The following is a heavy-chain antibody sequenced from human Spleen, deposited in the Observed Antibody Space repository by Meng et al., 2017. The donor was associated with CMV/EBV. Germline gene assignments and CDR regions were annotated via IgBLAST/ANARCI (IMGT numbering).Heavy chain of an antibody. V-gene: IGHV4-39*02. J-gene: IGHJ5*01. D-gene: IGHD3-3*01. Sequence: SETLSLTCTVSDGSISSSSYFWGWIRQPPGKGLEWTGSISYSGNTYYNPSLKSRVSMSVDTSTKQFSLNLRSVTAADTAVYYCARGRFLGYDFWSGYYENWFDSWGQGTLVPSPQ. CDR2: ISYSGNT. CDR3: ARGRFLGYDFWSGYYENWFDS. CDR1: DGSISSSSYF.